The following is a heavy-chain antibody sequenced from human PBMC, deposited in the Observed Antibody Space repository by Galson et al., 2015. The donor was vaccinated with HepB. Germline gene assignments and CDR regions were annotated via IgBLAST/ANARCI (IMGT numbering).Heavy chain of an antibody. Sequence: SVKVSCKASGYIFTDFGISWVRQAPGQGLEWMGWISAYNGNMKYAQNLQDRVAMTTDTSTSTAYMELRSLTSDDTAVYYCTRDLGGTPGIFFDYWGQGTLVTVSS. J-gene: IGHJ4*02. D-gene: IGHD1/OR15-1a*01. CDR2: ISAYNGNM. V-gene: IGHV1-18*04. CDR1: GYIFTDFG. CDR3: TRDLGGTPGIFFDY.